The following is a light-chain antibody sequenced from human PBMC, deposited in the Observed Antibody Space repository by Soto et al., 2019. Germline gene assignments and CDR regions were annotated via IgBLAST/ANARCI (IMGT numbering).Light chain of an antibody. J-gene: IGKJ2*01. Sequence: EIVMTQSPASLSVSPGDVATLSCRASQSVASNVAWYQQKPGQGPRLLIHGASTRAVGVPARFSGSGSGTDFTLAINSLQSDDFAVYYCQQYHNWPPQYTFGQGTKLQIK. V-gene: IGKV3-15*01. CDR3: QQYHNWPPQYT. CDR1: QSVASN. CDR2: GAS.